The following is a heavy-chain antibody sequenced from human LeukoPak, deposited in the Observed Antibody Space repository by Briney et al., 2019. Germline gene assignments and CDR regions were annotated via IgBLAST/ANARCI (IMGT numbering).Heavy chain of an antibody. CDR3: ARFMKYQLLLDTTLDY. D-gene: IGHD2-2*01. J-gene: IGHJ4*02. V-gene: IGHV3-21*01. Sequence: PGGSLRLSCAASGFTFSSYSMNWVRQAPGKGXXXXXXXXSSSSYIYYADSVKGRFTISRDNAKNSLYLQMNSLRAEDTAVYYCARFMKYQLLLDTTLDYWGQGTLVTVSS. CDR1: GFTFSSYS. CDR2: XXSSSSYI.